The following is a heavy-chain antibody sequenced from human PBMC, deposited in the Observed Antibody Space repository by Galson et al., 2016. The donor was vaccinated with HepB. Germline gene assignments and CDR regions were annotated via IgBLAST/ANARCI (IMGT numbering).Heavy chain of an antibody. V-gene: IGHV6-1*01. CDR1: GDSVSSNSAA. CDR3: ARAAGNYYFEQYYFDS. CDR2: TYYRSKWYN. D-gene: IGHD2/OR15-2a*01. Sequence: CAISGDSVSSNSAAWNWIRQSPSRGLEWLGRTYYRSKWYNDYAVSVKSRIIINPDTSKNQFSLQLNSVTPEDTAVYYCARAAGNYYFEQYYFDSWGLGALVTV. J-gene: IGHJ4*02.